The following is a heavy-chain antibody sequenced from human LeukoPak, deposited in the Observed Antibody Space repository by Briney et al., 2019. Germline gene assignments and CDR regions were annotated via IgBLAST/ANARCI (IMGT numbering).Heavy chain of an antibody. Sequence: GASVKVSCKASGGTFCSYAISWVRQAPGQGLEWMGRIIPILGIANYAQKFQGRVTITADKPTSTAYMELSSLRSEDTAVYYCASGDILTGYPYYYYMDVWGKGTTVTVSS. CDR2: IIPILGIA. CDR1: GGTFCSYA. D-gene: IGHD3-9*01. J-gene: IGHJ6*03. V-gene: IGHV1-69*04. CDR3: ASGDILTGYPYYYYMDV.